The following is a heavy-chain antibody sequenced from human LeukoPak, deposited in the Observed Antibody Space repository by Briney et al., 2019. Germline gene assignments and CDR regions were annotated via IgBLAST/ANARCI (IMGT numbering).Heavy chain of an antibody. Sequence: GASVKVSCKASGYTFTSYGISWVRRVPGQGLEWMGWSSVYKGDTNYAQKLQGRVTMTTDTSTSTAYMELRSLRSDDTAVYFCARVEGPSIFGVVDYWGQGTLVTVSS. CDR2: SSVYKGDT. CDR3: ARVEGPSIFGVVDY. V-gene: IGHV1-18*01. CDR1: GYTFTSYG. D-gene: IGHD3-3*01. J-gene: IGHJ4*02.